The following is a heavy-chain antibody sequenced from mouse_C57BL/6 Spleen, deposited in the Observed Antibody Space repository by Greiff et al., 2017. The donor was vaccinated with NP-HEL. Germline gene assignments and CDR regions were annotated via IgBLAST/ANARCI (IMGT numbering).Heavy chain of an antibody. D-gene: IGHD3-2*02. CDR1: GFTFSSYG. V-gene: IGHV5-6*01. Sequence: EVKVVESGGDLVKPGGSLKLSCAASGFTFSSYGMSWVRQTPDKRLEWVATISSGGSYTYYPDSVKGRFTISRDNAKNTLYLQMSSLKSEDTAMYDCARQDSAGAYYYGGDYWGQGTSVTVSS. CDR3: ARQDSAGAYYYGGDY. J-gene: IGHJ4*01. CDR2: ISSGGSYT.